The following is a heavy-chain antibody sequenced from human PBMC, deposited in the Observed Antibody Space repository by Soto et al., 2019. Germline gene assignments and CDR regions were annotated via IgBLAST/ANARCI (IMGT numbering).Heavy chain of an antibody. CDR2: IKSKTDGGTT. V-gene: IGHV3-15*01. CDR1: GFTFSNAW. Sequence: GGSLRLSCAASGFTFSNAWMSWVRQAPGKGLEWVGRIKSKTDGGTTDYAAPVKGRFTISRDDSKNTLYLQMNSLKTEDTAVYYCTTGEILTGYYNYYYYYYMDVWGKGTTVTVSS. CDR3: TTGEILTGYYNYYYYYYMDV. J-gene: IGHJ6*03. D-gene: IGHD3-9*01.